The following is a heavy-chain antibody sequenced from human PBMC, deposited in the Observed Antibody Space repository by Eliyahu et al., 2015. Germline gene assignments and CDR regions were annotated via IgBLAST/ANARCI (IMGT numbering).Heavy chain of an antibody. CDR2: ISAYNGNT. D-gene: IGHD3-22*01. CDR3: AILRQPTMIVVEPRGWFDP. V-gene: IGHV1-18*01. Sequence: QVQLVQSGAEVKKPGASVKVSCKASGYTFTSYCISWVRQAPGQGLEWMGWISAYNGNTNYAQKLQGRVTMTTDTSTSTAYMELRSLRSDDTAVYYCAILRQPTMIVVEPRGWFDPWGQGTLVTVSS. CDR1: GYTFTSYC. J-gene: IGHJ5*02.